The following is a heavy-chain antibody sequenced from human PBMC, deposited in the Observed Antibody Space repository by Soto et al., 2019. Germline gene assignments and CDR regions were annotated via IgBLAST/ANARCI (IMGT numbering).Heavy chain of an antibody. V-gene: IGHV3-13*01. CDR2: IGTAGDT. Sequence: GGSLRLSCAASGFTFSSYDMHWVRQATGKGLEWVSAIGTAGDTYFPGSVKGRFTISRENAKNSLYLQMNSLRAGDTAVYYCARGHSSGWYFDYWGQGPRSPSPQ. J-gene: IGHJ4*02. D-gene: IGHD6-19*01. CDR3: ARGHSSGWYFDY. CDR1: GFTFSSYD.